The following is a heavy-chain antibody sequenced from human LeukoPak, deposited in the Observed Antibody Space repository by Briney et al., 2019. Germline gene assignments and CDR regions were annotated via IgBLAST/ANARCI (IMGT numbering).Heavy chain of an antibody. CDR2: ISYDGSNK. CDR3: AKEFTATRSSDY. J-gene: IGHJ4*02. V-gene: IGHV3-30*18. Sequence: GGSLRLSCAASGFTFSSYAMHWVRQAPGKGLEWVAAISYDGSNKYYAESVKGRFTISRDDSKNTLYLQMNNLRPEDTAVYYCAKEFTATRSSDYWGQGTLVTVSS. D-gene: IGHD5-18*01. CDR1: GFTFSSYA.